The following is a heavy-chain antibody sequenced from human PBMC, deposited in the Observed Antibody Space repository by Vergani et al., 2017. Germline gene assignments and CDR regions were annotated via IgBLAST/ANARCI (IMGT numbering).Heavy chain of an antibody. J-gene: IGHJ4*02. CDR2: INPNSGGT. Sequence: QVQLVQSGAEVKKPGASVKVSCKASGYTFTGYYMHWVRQAPGQGLEWIGWINPNSGGTNYAQKFQGRFTMTRDTSNSTAYMEQSRLRSDDTAGYYCESDSGRQQQLVHGYWGQGTLVTVSS. V-gene: IGHV1-2*02. CDR3: ESDSGRQQQLVHGY. CDR1: GYTFTGYY. D-gene: IGHD6-13*01.